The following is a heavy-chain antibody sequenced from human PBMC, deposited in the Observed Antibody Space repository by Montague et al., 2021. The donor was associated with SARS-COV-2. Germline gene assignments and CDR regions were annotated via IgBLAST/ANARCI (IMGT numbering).Heavy chain of an antibody. V-gene: IGHV4-31*03. Sequence: TLSLTCTVSGGSISSGGYYWSWIRQHPGRGLEWIGYIYYSGSTYYNPSLKSRVTISVDTSKNQFSLKLGSVTAADTAVYYCACYVDGSGWLNPRGSGTFDYWGQGTLVTVSS. CDR2: IYYSGST. CDR3: ACYVDGSGWLNPRGSGTFDY. J-gene: IGHJ4*02. D-gene: IGHD6-19*01. CDR1: GGSISSGGYY.